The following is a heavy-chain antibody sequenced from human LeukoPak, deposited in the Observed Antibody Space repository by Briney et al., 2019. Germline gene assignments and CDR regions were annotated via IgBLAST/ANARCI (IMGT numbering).Heavy chain of an antibody. Sequence: AGGSLRLSCAVSGLTFRSYWMSWVRQAPGKGLEWVAHINQDGSEKYFVDSVKGRFTISRDNAKNSLHLQMNTLRAEDTAVYYCARERDGRFFDYWGQGTLVTVSS. CDR3: ARERDGRFFDY. CDR1: GLTFRSYW. D-gene: IGHD5-24*01. CDR2: INQDGSEK. V-gene: IGHV3-7*01. J-gene: IGHJ4*02.